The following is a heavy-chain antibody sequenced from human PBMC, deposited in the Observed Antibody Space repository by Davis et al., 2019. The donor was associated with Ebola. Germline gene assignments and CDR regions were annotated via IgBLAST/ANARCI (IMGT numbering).Heavy chain of an antibody. V-gene: IGHV4-4*02. CDR1: GCPPRSTNC. J-gene: IGHJ4*02. Sequence: MPSETLSLTCTVSGCPPRSTNCCRWVRQPPGKGLAWNGEILQTGDTNYSPSLKGRVTISADTSRNQFSLKLTSVTAADTAVYSCASAPYENNWGQGTLVTVSS. D-gene: IGHD2/OR15-2a*01. CDR2: ILQTGDT. CDR3: ASAPYENN.